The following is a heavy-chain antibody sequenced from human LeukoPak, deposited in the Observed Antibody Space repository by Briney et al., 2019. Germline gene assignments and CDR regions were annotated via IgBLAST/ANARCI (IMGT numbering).Heavy chain of an antibody. Sequence: GGSLRLSCAASGFSLDDYAMHWVRQPPGKGLEWVSSISWDSGNSVYAGSVKGRFTISRDNAKNSLYLQMNSLTPEGTALYYCIKDLRLDLHLDTFEVWGQGTMVTVS. CDR3: IKDLRLDLHLDTFEV. J-gene: IGHJ3*01. CDR2: ISWDSGNS. D-gene: IGHD1-7*01. CDR1: GFSLDDYA. V-gene: IGHV3-9*01.